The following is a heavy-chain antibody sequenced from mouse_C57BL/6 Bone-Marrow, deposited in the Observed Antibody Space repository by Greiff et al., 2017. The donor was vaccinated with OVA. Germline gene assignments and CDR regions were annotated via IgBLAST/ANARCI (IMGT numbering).Heavy chain of an antibody. V-gene: IGHV1-81*01. D-gene: IGHD2-3*01. CDR3: ARPLGGYDGLYYFDY. J-gene: IGHJ2*01. CDR2: IYPRSGNT. Sequence: VQLQQSGAELARPGASVKLSCKASGYTFTSYGISWVKQRTGQGLEWIGEIYPRSGNTYYNEKFKGKATLTADKSSSTAYMELRSLTSEDSAVYFCARPLGGYDGLYYFDYWGQGTTLTVSS. CDR1: GYTFTSYG.